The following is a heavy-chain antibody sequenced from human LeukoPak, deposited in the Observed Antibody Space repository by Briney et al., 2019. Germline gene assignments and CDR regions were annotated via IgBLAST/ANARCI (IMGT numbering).Heavy chain of an antibody. CDR3: ARVGVMNTIFFL. V-gene: IGHV3-74*01. CDR2: INSDGSST. Sequence: GGSLRLSCGASGFTFSSYWMHWVRQAPGKGLVWVSRINSDGSSTSYADSVEGRFTISRDNAKNTLYPQMNSLRAAATAVYYCARVGVMNTIFFLWGQGTLVTVSS. J-gene: IGHJ4*02. CDR1: GFTFSSYW. D-gene: IGHD3-9*01.